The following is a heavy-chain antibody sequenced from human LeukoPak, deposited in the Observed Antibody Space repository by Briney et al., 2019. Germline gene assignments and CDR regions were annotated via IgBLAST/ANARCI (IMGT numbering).Heavy chain of an antibody. J-gene: IGHJ4*02. Sequence: SETLSLTCAVYGGSFSGYCWSWIRQPPGKGLEWIGEINHSGSTNYNPSLKSRVTISVDTSKNQFSLRLSSVTAADTAVYYCARGRTYYYDSSGYYFDYWGQGTLVTVSS. V-gene: IGHV4-34*01. CDR3: ARGRTYYYDSSGYYFDY. D-gene: IGHD3-22*01. CDR1: GGSFSGYC. CDR2: INHSGST.